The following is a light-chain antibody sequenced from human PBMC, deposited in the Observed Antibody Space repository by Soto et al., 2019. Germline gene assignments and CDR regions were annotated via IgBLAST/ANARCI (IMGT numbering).Light chain of an antibody. CDR1: QSVSTN. Sequence: EIVMTQSPATLSVSPGERDTLSCRASQSVSTNLAWYQQKPGQAPRLLIYGASTKATGIPARFSGSGSGTEFTLTISTLQSEDFAVYYCQQYNNWQETFGQGTKV. J-gene: IGKJ1*01. V-gene: IGKV3-15*01. CDR3: QQYNNWQET. CDR2: GAS.